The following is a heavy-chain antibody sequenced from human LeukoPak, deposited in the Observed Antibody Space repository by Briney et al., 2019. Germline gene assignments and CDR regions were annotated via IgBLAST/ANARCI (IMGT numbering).Heavy chain of an antibody. CDR2: ISGSGGTT. V-gene: IGHV3-23*01. CDR1: EFTFDDYG. Sequence: GGSLRLSCAASEFTFDDYGMSWVRQAPGKGLEWVSAISGSGGTTYYADSVKGRFTISRDDSKNTLYLQMNRLRAEDTAVYYCAKGDDYWSGYSPTYYNYMDVWGKGTTVTVSS. CDR3: AKGDDYWSGYSPTYYNYMDV. J-gene: IGHJ6*03. D-gene: IGHD3-3*01.